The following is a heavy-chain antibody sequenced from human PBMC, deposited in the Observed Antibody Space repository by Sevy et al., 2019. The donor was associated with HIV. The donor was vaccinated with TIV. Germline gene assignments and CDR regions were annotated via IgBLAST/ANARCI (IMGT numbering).Heavy chain of an antibody. CDR3: ARPSGGRGAQLDY. J-gene: IGHJ4*02. CDR2: ISGSGGST. V-gene: IGHV3-23*01. CDR1: GFTFSSYA. D-gene: IGHD3-10*01. Sequence: GSLRLSCAASGFTFSSYAMSWVRQAPGKGLEWVSAISGSGGSTYYADSVKGWFTISRDNSKNTLYLQMNSLRAEDTAVYYCARPSGGRGAQLDYWGQGTLVTVSS.